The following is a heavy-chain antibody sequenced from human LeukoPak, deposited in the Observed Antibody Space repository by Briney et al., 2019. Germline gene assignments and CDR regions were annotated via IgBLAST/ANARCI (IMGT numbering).Heavy chain of an antibody. CDR1: GFTFSSYA. CDR2: ISGSGGST. Sequence: GGSLRLSCAASGFTFSSYAMSWVRQAPGKGLEWVSAISGSGGSTYYADSVKGRFTISRDNSKNTLYLQMNSLRVEDTATYYCARGTTDLDYWGQGTRVIVSS. CDR3: ARGTTDLDY. V-gene: IGHV3-23*01. D-gene: IGHD1-14*01. J-gene: IGHJ4*02.